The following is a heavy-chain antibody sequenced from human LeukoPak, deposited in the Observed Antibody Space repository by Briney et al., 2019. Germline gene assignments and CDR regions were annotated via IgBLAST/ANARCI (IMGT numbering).Heavy chain of an antibody. J-gene: IGHJ6*03. Sequence: GGSLRLSCAASGFTFDRYSMNWVRQAPGKGLEWLSYISNSGSTIYYADSMKGRLTVSRDNSKNTLYLQMNSLRAEDTAVYYCARGQVPAAIRFYYYYYYMDVWGKGTTVTVSS. CDR2: ISNSGSTI. D-gene: IGHD2-2*02. CDR1: GFTFDRYS. CDR3: ARGQVPAAIRFYYYYYYMDV. V-gene: IGHV3-48*01.